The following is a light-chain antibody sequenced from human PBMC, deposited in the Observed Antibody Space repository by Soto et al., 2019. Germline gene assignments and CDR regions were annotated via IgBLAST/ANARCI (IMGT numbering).Light chain of an antibody. J-gene: IGKJ5*01. Sequence: EVLMTQSPATRSMFPGGTCNLSCNSSQSVADNLAWFQQKPGQGPRLLIYGASTRATGIPARFSGSGSETDFTLTISSLRSEDSAVYHCQQYNNWPITFGQGTRLEIK. CDR2: GAS. CDR3: QQYNNWPIT. CDR1: QSVADN. V-gene: IGKV3-15*01.